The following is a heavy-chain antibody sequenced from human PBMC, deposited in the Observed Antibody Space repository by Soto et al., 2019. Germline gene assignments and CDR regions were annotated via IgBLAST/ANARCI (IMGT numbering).Heavy chain of an antibody. D-gene: IGHD2-2*01. V-gene: IGHV3-23*01. J-gene: IGHJ4*02. Sequence: PGGSLRLSCAASAASGFTFSSYAMSWVRQAPGKGLEWVSAISGSGGSTYYADSVKGRFTISRDNAKNSLYLQMNSLRAEDTAVYYCARAYRLVVPAPNDYWGQGT. CDR1: GFTFSSYA. CDR2: ISGSGGST. CDR3: ARAYRLVVPAPNDY.